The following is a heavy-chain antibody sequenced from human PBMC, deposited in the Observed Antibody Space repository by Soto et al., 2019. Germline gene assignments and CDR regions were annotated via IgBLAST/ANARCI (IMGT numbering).Heavy chain of an antibody. D-gene: IGHD3-3*01. Sequence: ASVKVSCKASGYTFTSYGISWVRQAPGQGLEWMGWISAYNGNTNYAQKLQGRVTMTTDTSTSTAYMELRSLRSDDTAVYYCARAHAYYDFWSGYYPSRTIPEIPQHFDYWGQGPLVTVSS. J-gene: IGHJ4*02. V-gene: IGHV1-18*01. CDR2: ISAYNGNT. CDR3: ARAHAYYDFWSGYYPSRTIPEIPQHFDY. CDR1: GYTFTSYG.